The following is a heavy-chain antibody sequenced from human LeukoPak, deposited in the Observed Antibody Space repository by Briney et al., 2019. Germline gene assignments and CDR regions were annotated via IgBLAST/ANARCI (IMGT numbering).Heavy chain of an antibody. CDR2: ISSSSYI. Sequence: GGSLRLSCAASGFTFSSYSMNWVRQAPGKGLEWVSSISSSSYIYYADSVKGRFTISRDNAKNSLYLQMNSLRAEDTAVYYCARDRSFIAVAGTWYFDLWGRGTLVTVSS. J-gene: IGHJ2*01. CDR1: GFTFSSYS. D-gene: IGHD6-19*01. CDR3: ARDRSFIAVAGTWYFDL. V-gene: IGHV3-21*01.